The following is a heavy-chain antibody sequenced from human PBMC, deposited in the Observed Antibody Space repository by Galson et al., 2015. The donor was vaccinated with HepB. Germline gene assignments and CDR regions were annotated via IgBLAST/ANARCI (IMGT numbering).Heavy chain of an antibody. D-gene: IGHD6-13*01. CDR1: GFTFSSYE. CDR3: AREEQLVNIDY. V-gene: IGHV3-48*03. Sequence: SLRLSCAASGFTFSSYEMNWVRQAPGKGLEWVSYISSSGSTIYYADSVKGRFTISRDNAKNSLYLQMNSLRAEDTAVYYCAREEQLVNIDYWGQGTLVTVSS. CDR2: ISSSGSTI. J-gene: IGHJ4*02.